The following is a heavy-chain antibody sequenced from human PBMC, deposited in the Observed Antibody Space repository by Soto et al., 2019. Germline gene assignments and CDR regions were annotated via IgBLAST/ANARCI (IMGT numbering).Heavy chain of an antibody. CDR3: AKDSAPFTMVPLNGMDV. CDR2: ISGSGGST. J-gene: IGHJ6*02. D-gene: IGHD3-10*01. Sequence: LKISCAASGFTFSSYAMSWVRQAPGKGLEWVSAISGSGGSTYYADSVKGRFTISRDNSKNTLYLQMNSLRAEDTAVYYCAKDSAPFTMVPLNGMDVWGQGTTVTVSS. V-gene: IGHV3-23*01. CDR1: GFTFSSYA.